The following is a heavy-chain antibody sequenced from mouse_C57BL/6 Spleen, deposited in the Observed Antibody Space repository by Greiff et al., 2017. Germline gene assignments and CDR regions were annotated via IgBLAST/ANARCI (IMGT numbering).Heavy chain of an antibody. V-gene: IGHV1-76*01. Sequence: VQLQQSGAELVRPGASVKLSCKASGYTFTDYYINWVQQRPGQGLEWIARIYPGSGNTYYNEKFKGKATLTAEKSSSTAYMQLSSLTSEDSAVYFCATYYYGSSYLFDYWGQGTTLTVSS. J-gene: IGHJ2*01. CDR1: GYTFTDYY. CDR2: IYPGSGNT. CDR3: ATYYYGSSYLFDY. D-gene: IGHD1-1*01.